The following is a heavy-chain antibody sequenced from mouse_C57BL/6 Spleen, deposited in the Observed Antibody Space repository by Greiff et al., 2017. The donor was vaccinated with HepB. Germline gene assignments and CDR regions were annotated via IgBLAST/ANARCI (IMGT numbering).Heavy chain of an antibody. D-gene: IGHD2-4*01. CDR3: AREGGLRRFFDY. V-gene: IGHV1-64*01. Sequence: QVQLKQPGAELVKPGASVKLSCKASGYTFTSYWMHWVKQRPGQGLEWIGMIHPNSGSTNYNEKFKSKATLTVDKSSSTAYMQLSSLTSEDSAVYYCAREGGLRRFFDYWGQGTTLTVSS. J-gene: IGHJ2*01. CDR2: IHPNSGST. CDR1: GYTFTSYW.